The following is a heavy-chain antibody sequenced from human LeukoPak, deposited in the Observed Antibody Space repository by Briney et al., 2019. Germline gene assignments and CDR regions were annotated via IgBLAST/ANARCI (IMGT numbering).Heavy chain of an antibody. CDR2: IYYSGSS. J-gene: IGHJ6*03. Sequence: SQTLSLTCTVSGGSISSGVSYWSWIRQHPGKGLEWIAYIYYSGSSSYNPSLKSRVTISVDTSKNQFSLKLSSVTAADTAVYYCARGRDYSSSWNYYYYYMDVWGKGTTVTVSS. D-gene: IGHD6-13*01. CDR1: GGSISSGVSY. CDR3: ARGRDYSSSWNYYYYYMDV. V-gene: IGHV4-31*03.